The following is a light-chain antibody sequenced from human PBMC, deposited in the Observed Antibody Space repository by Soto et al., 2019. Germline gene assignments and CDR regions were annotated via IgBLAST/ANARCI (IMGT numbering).Light chain of an antibody. CDR3: CSHAGSYTYV. V-gene: IGLV2-11*01. CDR2: DVS. Sequence: QSALTQPRSVSGSPGQSVTISCTGTSSDVGGYNYVSWYQQHPGKAPKVMIYDVSKRPSGVPDRFSGSKSGNTASLTIPGLQAEDEAYYYCCSHAGSYTYVFGTGTKVTVL. CDR1: SSDVGGYNY. J-gene: IGLJ1*01.